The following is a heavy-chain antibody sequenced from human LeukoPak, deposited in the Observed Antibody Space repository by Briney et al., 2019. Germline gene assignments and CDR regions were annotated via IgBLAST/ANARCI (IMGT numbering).Heavy chain of an antibody. CDR3: AREDLKLPHNWFDP. Sequence: SETPSHTRILSGGSICPYIWSCSPPPAGARRECIGRITTAGDTVYNPSLRGRVTMSLDTSKNQFSLILNSVTASDTALYYCAREDLKLPHNWFDPWGQGTLVTVSS. CDR1: GGSICPYI. V-gene: IGHV4-4*07. J-gene: IGHJ5*02. CDR2: ITTAGDT.